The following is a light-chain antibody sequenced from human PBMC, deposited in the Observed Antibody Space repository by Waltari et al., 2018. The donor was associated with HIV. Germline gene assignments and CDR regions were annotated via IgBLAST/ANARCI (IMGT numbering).Light chain of an antibody. J-gene: IGLJ3*02. CDR2: GNT. V-gene: IGLV1-40*01. Sequence: QSVLTQPPSVSGAPGHRVSISCTGSTSNIGAGYDVHWYHQVPGTAPKLLIFGNTNRPSGVPDRISGSKSGTSASLAISGLRAEDEAYYYCQSYDSSLSGSWVFGGGTKLTVL. CDR3: QSYDSSLSGSWV. CDR1: TSNIGAGYD.